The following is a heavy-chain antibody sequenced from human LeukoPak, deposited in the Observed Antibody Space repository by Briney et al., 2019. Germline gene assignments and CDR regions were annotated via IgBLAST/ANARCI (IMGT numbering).Heavy chain of an antibody. CDR1: GFTFTSYA. D-gene: IGHD4-17*01. CDR3: AKGMLYGDFGGVTDY. CDR2: ISGSGDST. J-gene: IGHJ4*02. V-gene: IGHV3-23*01. Sequence: GGSLRLSCGASGFTFTSYAMNWVRQAPGKGLEWVSAISGSGDSTFYADFVKGRFTISRDNSKNTLYLQMNSLRAEDTAIYYRAKGMLYGDFGGVTDYWGQGTLVTVSS.